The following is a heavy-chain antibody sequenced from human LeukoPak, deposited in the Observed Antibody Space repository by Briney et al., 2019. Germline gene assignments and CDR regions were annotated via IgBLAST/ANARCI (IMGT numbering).Heavy chain of an antibody. Sequence: PSETLSLTCTVSGCTISGSYWSWLRQPPGKGREWMVYIYDSGSTNDNPSLNSRVTISADTSKNQFSVKLSSVTAADTAVYYCARQSGGVGTKLDYWGQGTLVTVSS. V-gene: IGHV4-59*08. CDR1: GCTISGSY. CDR3: ARQSGGVGTKLDY. D-gene: IGHD3-16*01. J-gene: IGHJ4*02. CDR2: IYDSGST.